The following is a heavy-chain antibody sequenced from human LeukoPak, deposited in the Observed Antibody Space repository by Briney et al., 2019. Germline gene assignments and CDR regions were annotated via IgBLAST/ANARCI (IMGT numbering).Heavy chain of an antibody. V-gene: IGHV1-18*01. Sequence: ASVKVSCKASGGTFSSYAISWVRQAPGQGLEWMGWISAYNGNTNYAQKLQGRVTMTTDTSTSTAYMELRSLRSDDTAVYYCARWIRGTSDVWGKGTTVTISS. D-gene: IGHD5-18*01. CDR1: GGTFSSYA. J-gene: IGHJ6*04. CDR2: ISAYNGNT. CDR3: ARWIRGTSDV.